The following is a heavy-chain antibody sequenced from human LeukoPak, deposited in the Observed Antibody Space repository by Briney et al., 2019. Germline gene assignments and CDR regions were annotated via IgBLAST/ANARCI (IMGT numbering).Heavy chain of an antibody. Sequence: GGSLRLSCAASGFTFSTYWMTWVRQAPGKGLEWVANVKEDGSEKYYVDSVKDRFTISRDNTKNSLYLQMDSLSGEDTAVYFCARVRLVTTQYDAFAMWGQGTMVTVSS. V-gene: IGHV3-7*04. J-gene: IGHJ3*02. CDR1: GFTFSTYW. CDR3: ARVRLVTTQYDAFAM. D-gene: IGHD5-12*01. CDR2: VKEDGSEK.